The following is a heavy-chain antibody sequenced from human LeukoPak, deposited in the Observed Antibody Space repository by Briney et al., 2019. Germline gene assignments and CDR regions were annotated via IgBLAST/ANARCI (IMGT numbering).Heavy chain of an antibody. CDR1: GFTFSGYA. J-gene: IGHJ3*02. V-gene: IGHV3-23*01. Sequence: GGSLRLSCAASGFTFSGYAMTWVRQAPGKGLEWVSAISGSGGSTYYADSVTGRFTTSRDNSKNTLYLQMNSLRAEDTAVYYCAREKIQLLPRDDAFDIWGQGTMVTVSS. D-gene: IGHD2-2*01. CDR3: AREKIQLLPRDDAFDI. CDR2: ISGSGGST.